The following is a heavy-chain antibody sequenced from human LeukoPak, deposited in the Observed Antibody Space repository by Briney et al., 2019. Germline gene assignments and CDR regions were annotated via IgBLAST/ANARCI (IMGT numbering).Heavy chain of an antibody. J-gene: IGHJ4*02. CDR3: AKDRVRLGEFLFDY. CDR2: ISGSGGST. D-gene: IGHD3-16*01. Sequence: GGSLRLPCAAPGFTFSSYAMSWVRQAPGKGLEWVSAISGSGGSTYYADSVKGRFTISRDNSKNTLYLQMNSLRAEDTAVYYCAKDRVRLGEFLFDYWGQGTLVTVSS. CDR1: GFTFSSYA. V-gene: IGHV3-23*01.